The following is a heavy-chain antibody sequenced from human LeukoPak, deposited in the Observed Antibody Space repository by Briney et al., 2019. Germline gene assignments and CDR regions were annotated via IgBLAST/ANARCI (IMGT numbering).Heavy chain of an antibody. J-gene: IGHJ4*02. CDR1: GGSISSTSYY. Sequence: PSETLSLTCTVSGGSISSTSYYWGWIRQPPGGGLEWLGSINYSGSTFYNPSLKIRVTMSMDTSKNQFSLKLSSVTAADTAVYYCARHGDLAYWGQGTLVTVSS. CDR3: ARHGDLAY. D-gene: IGHD3-16*01. CDR2: INYSGST. V-gene: IGHV4-39*01.